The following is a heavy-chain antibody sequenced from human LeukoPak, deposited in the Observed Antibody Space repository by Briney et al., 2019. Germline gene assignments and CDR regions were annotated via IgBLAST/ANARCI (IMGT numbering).Heavy chain of an antibody. D-gene: IGHD3-10*01. V-gene: IGHV3-30*02. CDR2: IRSDGSNK. CDR1: GFTFSSYA. Sequence: GGSLRLSCAASGFTFSSYAMHWVRQAPGKGLEWVAFIRSDGSNKSYADSVKGRFTISRDNSKNTLYLQMNSLRADDTAVYYCAKDQDPSIIRGPSITNWGQGTLVTVSS. CDR3: AKDQDPSIIRGPSITN. J-gene: IGHJ4*02.